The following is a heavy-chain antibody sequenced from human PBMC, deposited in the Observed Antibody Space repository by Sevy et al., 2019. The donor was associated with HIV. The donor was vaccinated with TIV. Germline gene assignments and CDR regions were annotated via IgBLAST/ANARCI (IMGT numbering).Heavy chain of an antibody. CDR3: ARDRYSSSSSWFDP. D-gene: IGHD6-13*01. CDR2: ISSSGSAI. CDR1: GFTFSDYY. V-gene: IGHV3-11*01. J-gene: IGHJ5*02. Sequence: GGSLRLSCPASGFTFSDYYMSWIRQAPGKGLEWVSYISSSGSAIYYADSVKGRFTISRDNAKNSLYLQMNSLRAEDTAVYYCARDRYSSSSSWFDPWGQGTLVTVSS.